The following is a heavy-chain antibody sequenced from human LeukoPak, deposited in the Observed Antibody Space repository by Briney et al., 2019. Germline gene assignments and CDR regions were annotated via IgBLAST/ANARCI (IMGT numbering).Heavy chain of an antibody. V-gene: IGHV4-39*01. J-gene: IGHJ3*02. CDR2: IYYSGST. CDR3: ASYYGHDAFDI. D-gene: IGHD3-10*01. Sequence: PSETLSLTCTVSGGSLSSSSYYWGWGRQPPGKGLEWIGSIYYSGSTYYNPSLKSRVHISVAASKNQFSLKLSSVTAADTAVYYCASYYGHDAFDIWGQGTMVTVSS. CDR1: GGSLSSSSYY.